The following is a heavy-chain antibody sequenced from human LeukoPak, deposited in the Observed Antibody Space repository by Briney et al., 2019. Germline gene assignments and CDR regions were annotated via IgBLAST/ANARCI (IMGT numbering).Heavy chain of an antibody. CDR3: ARGFRGDNFDY. D-gene: IGHD7-27*01. CDR2: MYHSGST. Sequence: TSETLSLTCSVSGYSISSAYYWGWIRQPPGKGLEWIGTMYHSGSTNYNPSLKSRVTISVDTSKNQFSLKLSSVTAADTAVYFCARGFRGDNFDYWGQGTLVTVSS. J-gene: IGHJ4*02. V-gene: IGHV4-38-2*02. CDR1: GYSISSAYY.